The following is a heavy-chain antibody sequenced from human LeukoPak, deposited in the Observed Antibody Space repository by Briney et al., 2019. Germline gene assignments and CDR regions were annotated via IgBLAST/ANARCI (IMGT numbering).Heavy chain of an antibody. CDR1: GGTFSSYA. D-gene: IGHD5-18*01. V-gene: IGHV1-69*13. Sequence: GASVKVSCKASGGTFSSYAISWVRQAPGQGLEWMGGIIPIFGTANYAQKFQGRVTITADESTSTAYMELSSPRSEDTAVYYCARGQLAMATPNYYMDVWGKGTTVTVSS. J-gene: IGHJ6*03. CDR3: ARGQLAMATPNYYMDV. CDR2: IIPIFGTA.